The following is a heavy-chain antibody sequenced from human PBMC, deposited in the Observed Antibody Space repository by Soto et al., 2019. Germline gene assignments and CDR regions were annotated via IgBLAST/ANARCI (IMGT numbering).Heavy chain of an antibody. Sequence: PSETLSLTCAVYGGSFGGYYWSWIRQPPGKGLEWIGEINHSGSTNYNPSLKSRVTISVDTSKNQFSLKLSSVTAADTAVYYCARGIPYDILTGYLYYYMDVWGKGTTVTVSS. D-gene: IGHD3-9*01. CDR2: INHSGST. V-gene: IGHV4-34*01. CDR3: ARGIPYDILTGYLYYYMDV. CDR1: GGSFGGYY. J-gene: IGHJ6*03.